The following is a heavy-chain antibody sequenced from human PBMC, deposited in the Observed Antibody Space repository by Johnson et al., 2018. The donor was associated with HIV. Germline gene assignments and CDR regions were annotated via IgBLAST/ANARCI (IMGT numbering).Heavy chain of an antibody. D-gene: IGHD3-16*01. CDR3: AKDERQLGGWSHAFDI. CDR1: GFTFRSYG. J-gene: IGHJ3*02. V-gene: IGHV3-33*06. Sequence: QVQLVESGGGVVQPGRSLRLSCAASGFTFRSYGMHWVRQAPGKGLEWVAVIWYDGAKKEYADSVKGRFTISRDNSKNTLYLQMNSLRAEDTAVYYCAKDERQLGGWSHAFDIWGQGTKVTVSS. CDR2: IWYDGAKK.